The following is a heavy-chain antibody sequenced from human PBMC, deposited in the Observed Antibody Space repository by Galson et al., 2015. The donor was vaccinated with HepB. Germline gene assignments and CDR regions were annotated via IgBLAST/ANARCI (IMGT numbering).Heavy chain of an antibody. Sequence: SVKVSCKASGYTFTSYYIHWVRQAPGQGLEWMGKINPNSGGTSYAQKFQGRVTMASDTSTSTAYMELTDLRSEDTAVYFCARGLAVAGTGYWGQGTLVTVSS. D-gene: IGHD6-19*01. J-gene: IGHJ4*02. CDR1: GYTFTSYY. CDR3: ARGLAVAGTGY. V-gene: IGHV1-46*01. CDR2: INPNSGGT.